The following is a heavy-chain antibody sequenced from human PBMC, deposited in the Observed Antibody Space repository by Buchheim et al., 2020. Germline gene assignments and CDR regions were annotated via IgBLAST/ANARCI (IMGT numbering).Heavy chain of an antibody. J-gene: IGHJ6*02. Sequence: EVQLVESGGTLIQPGGSLRLSCAASGFNFASYSMNWVRQAPGKGLEWVSYIRTNTIYYADSVKGRFTISRDNAKNSLYLQMNSLRDEDTAVYYCARVPGRGGSGMDVWGQGTT. CDR3: ARVPGRGGSGMDV. CDR2: IRTNTI. CDR1: GFNFASYS. V-gene: IGHV3-48*02. D-gene: IGHD3-10*01.